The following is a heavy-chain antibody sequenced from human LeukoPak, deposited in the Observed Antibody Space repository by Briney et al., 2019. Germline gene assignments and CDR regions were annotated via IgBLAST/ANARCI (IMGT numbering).Heavy chain of an antibody. V-gene: IGHV3-23*01. CDR1: GFTFSSFA. CDR3: AKPPPVTMVRGVPRDV. Sequence: GGSLRLSCAASGFTFSSFAMSWVRQAPGKGLEWVSGISGSGGMTYYADSVKGRLTISRDNSKNTLYLQMNSLRAEDTAVYYCAKPPPVTMVRGVPRDVWGKGTTVTVPS. J-gene: IGHJ6*04. D-gene: IGHD3-10*01. CDR2: ISGSGGMT.